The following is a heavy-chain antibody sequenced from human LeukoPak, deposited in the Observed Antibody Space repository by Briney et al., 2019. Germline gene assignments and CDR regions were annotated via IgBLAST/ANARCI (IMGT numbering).Heavy chain of an antibody. CDR3: ARITVTVTREAFDI. J-gene: IGHJ3*02. V-gene: IGHV4-31*03. CDR1: GGSISCGGDY. D-gene: IGHD4-17*01. Sequence: QTLSLTCSIPGGSISCGGDYWSRIRQHPGKGLEWIGHNYYSASPNYNPSLKSRVTISVDTSKNQFYLKLSSVTAADTAVYYCARITVTVTREAFDIWGQGTMVTVSS. CDR2: NYYSASP.